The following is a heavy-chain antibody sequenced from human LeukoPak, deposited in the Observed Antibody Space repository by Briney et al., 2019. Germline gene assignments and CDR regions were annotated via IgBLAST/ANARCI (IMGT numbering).Heavy chain of an antibody. CDR1: GFTFSSYG. D-gene: IGHD2-2*01. CDR2: IWYDGSNK. V-gene: IGHV3-33*01. CDR3: ARDMYCSSTSCYYLFDY. J-gene: IGHJ4*02. Sequence: GGSLRLSCAASGFTFSSYGMHWVRQAPGKGLEWVAVIWYDGSNKYYADSVKGRFTISGDNSKNTLYLQMNSLRAEDTAVYYCARDMYCSSTSCYYLFDYWGQGTLVTVSS.